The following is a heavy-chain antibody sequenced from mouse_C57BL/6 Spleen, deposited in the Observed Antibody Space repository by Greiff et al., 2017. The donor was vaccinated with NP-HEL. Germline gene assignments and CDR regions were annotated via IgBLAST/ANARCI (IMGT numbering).Heavy chain of an antibody. V-gene: IGHV1-82*01. D-gene: IGHD6-1*01. CDR3: ARPLGDGNY. CDR1: GYAFSSSW. Sequence: VQLQQSGPELVKPGASVKISCKASGYAFSSSWMNWVKQRPGKGLEWIGRIYPGDGDTNYNGKFKGKATLTADKSSSTAYMQLSSLTSEDSAVYFCARPLGDGNYWGQGTTLTVSS. J-gene: IGHJ2*01. CDR2: IYPGDGDT.